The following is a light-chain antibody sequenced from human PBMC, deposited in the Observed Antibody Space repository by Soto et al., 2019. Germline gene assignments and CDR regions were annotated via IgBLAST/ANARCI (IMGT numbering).Light chain of an antibody. CDR1: DSNIGAGYD. Sequence: QSVLTQPPSVSGAPGQRVTISCTGSDSNIGAGYDVHWYQQFPGTAPKLLISGNSHRPSGVPDRFSASRSDTSASLAITGLQAEDEADYCCQSYDNSLGGVVFGGATKLTVL. V-gene: IGLV1-40*01. CDR2: GNS. J-gene: IGLJ2*01. CDR3: QSYDNSLGGVV.